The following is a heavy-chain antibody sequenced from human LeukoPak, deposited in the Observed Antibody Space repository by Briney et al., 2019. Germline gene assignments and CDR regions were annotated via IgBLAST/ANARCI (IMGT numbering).Heavy chain of an antibody. CDR1: GGSISSDSYY. CDR3: ARVGATGATADN. J-gene: IGHJ4*02. V-gene: IGHV4-61*02. D-gene: IGHD2-21*02. CDR2: IYTSGDT. Sequence: SQTLPLTCTVSGGSISSDSYYWSWIRQPAGKGLEWIGRIYTSGDTNYNPSLKSRVTISVDTSKNQFSLKLNSVTAADTAVYFCARVGATGATADNWGQGTLVTVSS.